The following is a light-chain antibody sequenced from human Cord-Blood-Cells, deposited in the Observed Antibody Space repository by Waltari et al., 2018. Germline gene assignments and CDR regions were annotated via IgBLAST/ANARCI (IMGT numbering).Light chain of an antibody. CDR3: QQYGSSLYS. CDR2: GAS. CDR1: QSVSSSY. Sequence: EIVLTQSPGTLSLSPGEIATLSCRASQSVSSSYLAWYQQKPGQAPRLLIYGASSRATGIPDRFSGSESGTDFTLTISRLEPEDFAVYYCQQYGSSLYSFGQGTKLEIK. J-gene: IGKJ2*03. V-gene: IGKV3-20*01.